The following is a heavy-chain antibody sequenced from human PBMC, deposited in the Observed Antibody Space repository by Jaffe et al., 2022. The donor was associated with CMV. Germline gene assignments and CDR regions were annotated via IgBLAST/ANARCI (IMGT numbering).Heavy chain of an antibody. J-gene: IGHJ2*01. Sequence: QVQLVESGGGVVQPGRSLRLSCAASGFTFSSYGMHWVRQAPGKGLEWVAVISYDGSNKYYADSVKGRFTISRDNSKNTLYLQMNSLRAEDTAVYYCSTNSAVAGHYWYFDLWGRGTLVTVSS. V-gene: IGHV3-30*03. CDR2: ISYDGSNK. D-gene: IGHD6-19*01. CDR1: GFTFSSYG. CDR3: STNSAVAGHYWYFDL.